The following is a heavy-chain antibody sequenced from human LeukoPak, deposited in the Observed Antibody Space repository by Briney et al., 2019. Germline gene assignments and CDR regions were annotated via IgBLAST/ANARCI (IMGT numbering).Heavy chain of an antibody. D-gene: IGHD6-6*01. CDR3: ARGLRRYSSSSRWFDP. Sequence: PSETLSLTCTVSGGSISSSSYYWGWVRQPPGKGLEWIGSIYYSGSTYHNPSLKSRVTISVDTSKNQFSLKLSSVTAADTAVYYCARGLRRYSSSSRWFDPWGQGTLVTVSS. CDR2: IYYSGST. J-gene: IGHJ5*02. CDR1: GGSISSSSYY. V-gene: IGHV4-39*07.